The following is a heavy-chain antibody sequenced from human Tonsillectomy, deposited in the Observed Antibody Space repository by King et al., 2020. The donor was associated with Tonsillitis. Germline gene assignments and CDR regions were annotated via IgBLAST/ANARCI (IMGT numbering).Heavy chain of an antibody. J-gene: IGHJ5*02. CDR1: GGSITSSSYY. CDR2: IYYSGST. CDR3: ARMHDYYDKWFVP. D-gene: IGHD3-22*01. V-gene: IGHV4-39*07. Sequence: LQLQESGPGLVKPSETLSLTCAVSGGSITSSSYYWGWIRQPPGKGLEWIGSIYYSGSTYYNPSLKSRVTISLDTSENQFSLKLSSVTAADTAVYFCARMHDYYDKWFVPWGQATLVSVSS.